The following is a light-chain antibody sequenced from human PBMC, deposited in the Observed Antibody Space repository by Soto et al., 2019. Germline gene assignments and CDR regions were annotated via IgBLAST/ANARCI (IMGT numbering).Light chain of an antibody. CDR3: GAWDSSLSALV. CDR2: DTN. J-gene: IGLJ3*02. Sequence: QSVLTQPPSVSAAPGQKVTISCSGSSSNIGGNFVSWYQQFPGTAPKLLIYDTNKRPPGIPDRFTASRSGTSATLGITGLQTGDEADYYCGAWDSSLSALVFGGGTKLTVL. CDR1: SSNIGGNF. V-gene: IGLV1-51*01.